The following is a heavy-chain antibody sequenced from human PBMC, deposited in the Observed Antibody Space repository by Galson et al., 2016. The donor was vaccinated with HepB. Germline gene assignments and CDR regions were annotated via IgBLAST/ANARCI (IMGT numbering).Heavy chain of an antibody. D-gene: IGHD3-9*01. CDR1: GGSISNYY. CDR2: VNYSGST. V-gene: IGHV4-59*01. CDR3: ARRYFDWVHHGFDI. Sequence: ETLSLTCNVSGGSISNYYWSWVRQPPGKGLEWIGYVNYSGSTNYNPSLKSRVTISVDRPKNQFSLRLSSVTTADTAVYYCARRYFDWVHHGFDIWGPGTVVTVSS. J-gene: IGHJ3*02.